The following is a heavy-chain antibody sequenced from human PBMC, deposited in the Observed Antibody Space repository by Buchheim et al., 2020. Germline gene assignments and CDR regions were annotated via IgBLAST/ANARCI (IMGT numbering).Heavy chain of an antibody. CDR1: EFTFSSYA. CDR3: AKGEYCSGGNCHYYFDY. CDR2: ISPSGDSK. V-gene: IGHV3-23*01. D-gene: IGHD2-15*01. J-gene: IGHJ4*02. Sequence: EVQLLESGGGLVQPGGSLRLSCVASEFTFSSYAMSWVRQAPGKGLEWVSAISPSGDSKYYADSVKGRFSISRDNSKNTVYLQMNSLRAEDRAVYYCAKGEYCSGGNCHYYFDYWGQGTL.